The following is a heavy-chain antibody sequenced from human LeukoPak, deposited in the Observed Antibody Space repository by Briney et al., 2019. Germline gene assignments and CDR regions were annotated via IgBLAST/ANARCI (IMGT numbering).Heavy chain of an antibody. Sequence: GGSLRLSCAASGFTFSDYYMSWVRQAPGKGLEWVSYISSSGSTIYYADSVKGRFTISRDNAKNSLYLQMNSLRAEDTAVYYCARVDWLRFFWFDPWGQGTLVTVSS. J-gene: IGHJ5*02. CDR1: GFTFSDYY. CDR3: ARVDWLRFFWFDP. CDR2: ISSSGSTI. V-gene: IGHV3-11*01. D-gene: IGHD5-12*01.